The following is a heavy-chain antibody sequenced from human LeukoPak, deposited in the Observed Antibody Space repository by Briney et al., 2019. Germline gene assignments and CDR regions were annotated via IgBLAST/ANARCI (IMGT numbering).Heavy chain of an antibody. J-gene: IGHJ4*02. Sequence: GGSLRLSCVASGFTFSSYEVNWVRQAPGKGLEWVSYINSNSKTIYYADSVKGRFTISRDNAKNSLYLQMNSLRAEDTAFYYCARDRAGLAGYFDSWGQGTLVTVSS. D-gene: IGHD6-13*01. CDR3: ARDRAGLAGYFDS. CDR2: INSNSKTI. CDR1: GFTFSSYE. V-gene: IGHV3-48*03.